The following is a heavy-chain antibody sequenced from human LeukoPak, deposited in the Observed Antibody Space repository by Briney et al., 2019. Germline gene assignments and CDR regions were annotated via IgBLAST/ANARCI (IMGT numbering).Heavy chain of an antibody. D-gene: IGHD3-22*01. V-gene: IGHV3-23*01. CDR3: AKPGSGYYYFDY. CDR1: GFTFSSYA. J-gene: IGHJ4*02. CDR2: ISGSGGST. Sequence: GGSLRLSCAASGFTFSSYAMSWVRQVPGKGLEWVSAISGSGGSTYYADSVKGRFTISRDNSKNTLYLQMNSLRAEDTAVYYCAKPGSGYYYFDYWGQGTLVTVSS.